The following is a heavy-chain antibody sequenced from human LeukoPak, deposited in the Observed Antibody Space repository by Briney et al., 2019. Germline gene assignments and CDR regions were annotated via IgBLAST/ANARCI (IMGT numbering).Heavy chain of an antibody. CDR1: GFTFSDYG. CDR2: ISGSGIST. CDR3: ARVAWLQLVGAFDI. J-gene: IGHJ3*02. V-gene: IGHV3-23*01. Sequence: GGSLRLSCAPAGFTFSDYGMNWVRQAPGKGLEWVSGISGSGISTYYAGSVKGRFTISRDNSKNTLYLQMNSLRVEDTAVYYCARVAWLQLVGAFDIWGQGTMVTVSS. D-gene: IGHD5-24*01.